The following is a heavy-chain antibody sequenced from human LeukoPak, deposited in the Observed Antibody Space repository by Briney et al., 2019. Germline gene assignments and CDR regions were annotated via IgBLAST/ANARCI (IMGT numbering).Heavy chain of an antibody. CDR1: GFTFSSYE. D-gene: IGHD6-13*01. V-gene: IGHV3-48*03. CDR3: ARVGFSAAAGHRDV. CDR2: ISSSGSTI. J-gene: IGHJ6*04. Sequence: QPGGSLSLSCSASGFTFSSYEMNWVRQAPGRGLEWVSYISSSGSTIYYADSVKGRFTISRHKTKNSLYLQMNSLRAEDTAVYYCARVGFSAAAGHRDVWGKGTTVTVSS.